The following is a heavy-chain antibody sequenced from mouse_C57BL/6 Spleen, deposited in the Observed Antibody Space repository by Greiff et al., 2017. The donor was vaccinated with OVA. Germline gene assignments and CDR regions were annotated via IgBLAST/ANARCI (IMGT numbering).Heavy chain of an antibody. J-gene: IGHJ4*01. CDR1: GFTFSSYA. CDR2: ISDGGSYT. CDR3: AREHYSNMDY. V-gene: IGHV5-4*01. D-gene: IGHD2-5*01. Sequence: EVKLMESGGGLVKPGGSLKLSCAASGFTFSSYAMSWVRQTPEKRLEWVATISDGGSYTYYPDNVKGRFTISRDNAKNNLYLQMSHLKSEDTAMYYCAREHYSNMDYWGQGTSVTVSS.